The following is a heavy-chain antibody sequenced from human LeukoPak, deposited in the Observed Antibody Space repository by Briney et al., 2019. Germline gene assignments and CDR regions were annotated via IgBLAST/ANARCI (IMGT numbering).Heavy chain of an antibody. Sequence: ASVKVSCKASGYTFTGYYMHWVRQAPGRGLEWMGRINPNSGGTNYAQKFQGRVTMTRDTSISTAYMELSRLRSDDTAVYYCARTGYYGEWLVLDYWGQGTLVTVSS. CDR2: INPNSGGT. CDR1: GYTFTGYY. CDR3: ARTGYYGEWLVLDY. D-gene: IGHD6-19*01. V-gene: IGHV1-2*06. J-gene: IGHJ4*02.